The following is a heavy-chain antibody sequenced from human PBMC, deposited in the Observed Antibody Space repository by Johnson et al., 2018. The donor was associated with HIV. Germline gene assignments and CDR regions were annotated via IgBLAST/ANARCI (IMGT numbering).Heavy chain of an antibody. CDR1: GFTFSSYA. J-gene: IGHJ3*02. D-gene: IGHD2-15*01. Sequence: QVQLVESGGGVVQPGRSLRLSCAASGFTFSSYAMYWVRQAPGKGLEWVAVISYDGSNKYYADSVKGRFTISRDNSKNTLYLQMSSLRVDDTAVYYCAKGQVARGPLDMWGQGTMVTVSS. V-gene: IGHV3-30*04. CDR3: AKGQVARGPLDM. CDR2: ISYDGSNK.